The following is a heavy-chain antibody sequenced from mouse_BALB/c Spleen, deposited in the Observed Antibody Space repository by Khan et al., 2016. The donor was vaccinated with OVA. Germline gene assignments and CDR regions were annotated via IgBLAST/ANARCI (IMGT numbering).Heavy chain of an antibody. Sequence: VELVQSGGDLVKPGGSLKLSCAASGFNFSSYGMSWVRQTPDKRLEWVATITSDGGYTYYPDSVKGRFTISRDNVKNTLYLQMSSLKSEDAAMYYCASHLTGSFAYWGQGTLVTVSA. CDR2: ITSDGGYT. V-gene: IGHV5-6*01. J-gene: IGHJ3*01. CDR1: GFNFSSYG. CDR3: ASHLTGSFAY.